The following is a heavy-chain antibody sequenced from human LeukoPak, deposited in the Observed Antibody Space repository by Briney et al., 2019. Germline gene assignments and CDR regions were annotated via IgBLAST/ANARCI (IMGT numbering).Heavy chain of an antibody. J-gene: IGHJ4*02. CDR3: ARRGDQLLPYDY. CDR1: GGSISSYY. D-gene: IGHD2-2*01. V-gene: IGHV4-4*09. CDR2: IYTSGST. Sequence: SETLSLTCTVSGGSISSYYWSWIRQPPGKGLEWIGYIYTSGSTNYNPSLKSRVTISVDTSKNQFSLKLSSVTAADTAVYYCARRGDQLLPYDYWGQGTLVTVSP.